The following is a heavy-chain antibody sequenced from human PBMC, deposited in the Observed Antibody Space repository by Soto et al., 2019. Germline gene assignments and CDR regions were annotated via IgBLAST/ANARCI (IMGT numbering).Heavy chain of an antibody. D-gene: IGHD2-2*01. CDR2: IFPTDSTT. V-gene: IGHV5-51*01. Sequence: PGESLKISCMGSGYTFSSYWIGWVRQMPGKGLEWIGIIFPTDSTTTYSPSFQGQVTISADKSISTAYLQWSSLKASDTAMYYCARAVIGYCSSTSCPGDYWGQGTLVTVSS. J-gene: IGHJ4*02. CDR1: GYTFSSYW. CDR3: ARAVIGYCSSTSCPGDY.